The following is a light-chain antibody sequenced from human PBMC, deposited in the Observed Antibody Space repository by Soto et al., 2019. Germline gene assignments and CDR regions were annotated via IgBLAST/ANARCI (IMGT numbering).Light chain of an antibody. J-gene: IGKJ4*01. CDR3: QQSYSIPPLT. Sequence: DIQMTQSPSSLSASVGDRVNITCRASQTISGYLNWYQQKPGKAPILLISSASSLQSGVPSRFSGSGSGTDFTLTISSLQPEDFATYYCQQSYSIPPLTFGGGTKVEIK. CDR2: SAS. CDR1: QTISGY. V-gene: IGKV1-39*01.